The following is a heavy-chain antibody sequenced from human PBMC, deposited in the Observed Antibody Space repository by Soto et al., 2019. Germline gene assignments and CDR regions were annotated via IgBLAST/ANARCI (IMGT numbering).Heavy chain of an antibody. J-gene: IGHJ4*02. CDR3: VADDASYGAGEFDY. V-gene: IGHV3-15*01. D-gene: IGHD3-10*01. CDR1: GFTFNSAW. Sequence: EVQLAESGGGLVEPGGSLRLSCAASGFTFNSAWLRWFRQAPGKGLELIGLIKSKTSGETTDYTAPVKGRFTISRDDSEATVYLHMTSLKTEETAKYFCVADDASYGAGEFDYWGQGTLV. CDR2: IKSKTSGETT.